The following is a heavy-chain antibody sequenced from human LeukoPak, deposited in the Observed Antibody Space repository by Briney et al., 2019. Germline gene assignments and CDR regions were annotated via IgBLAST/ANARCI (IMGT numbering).Heavy chain of an antibody. D-gene: IGHD5-18*01. J-gene: IGHJ3*02. CDR1: GGTFSSYA. V-gene: IGHV1-69*05. CDR2: IIPIFGTA. Sequence: SVKVSCKASGGTFSSYAISWVRQAPGQGLEWMGGIIPIFGTANYAQKLQGRATMTTDTSTSTAYMELRSLRSDDTAVYYCARVVQLWLDAFDTWGQGTMVTVSS. CDR3: ARVVQLWLDAFDT.